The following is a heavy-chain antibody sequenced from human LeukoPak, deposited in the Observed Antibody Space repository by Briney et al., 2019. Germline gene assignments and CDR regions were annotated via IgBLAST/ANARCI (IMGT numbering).Heavy chain of an antibody. D-gene: IGHD6-19*01. V-gene: IGHV3-11*01. Sequence: PGGSLRLSCTASRFDFRNSFMSWVRQAPGKGLEWISYISSRSTTIYYADSVEGRFTISRDNGKNTVYLQMNNLRVDDTAVFYCGKGSLAVAATPLDFWGQGTLATVSS. CDR3: GKGSLAVAATPLDF. CDR1: RFDFRNSF. J-gene: IGHJ4*02. CDR2: ISSRSTTI.